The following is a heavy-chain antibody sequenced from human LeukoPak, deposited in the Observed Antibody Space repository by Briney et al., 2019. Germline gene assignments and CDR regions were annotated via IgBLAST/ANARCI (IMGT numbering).Heavy chain of an antibody. Sequence: GGSLRLSCAASGFTFTNYWMHWVRQAPGKGLVWVSRTNSDESSTSYADSVNGRFTISRDNAKNTVYLQMDRLRVEDTAVYYCTRHHGTGFYGMDVWGQGTTVTVSS. CDR2: TNSDESST. J-gene: IGHJ6*02. CDR3: TRHHGTGFYGMDV. V-gene: IGHV3-74*01. D-gene: IGHD3-10*01. CDR1: GFTFTNYW.